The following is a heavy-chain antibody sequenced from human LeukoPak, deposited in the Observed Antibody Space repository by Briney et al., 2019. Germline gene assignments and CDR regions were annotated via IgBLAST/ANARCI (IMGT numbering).Heavy chain of an antibody. CDR3: ARAASGFYDYYFDY. V-gene: IGHV1-2*02. CDR2: ISPNSSGT. CDR1: GYTFTGYY. Sequence: GASVKVSCMPSGYTFTGYYIHWVRQAPGQGPEWMGWISPNSSGTKYALKFQGRVTMTRDTSITTAYMELRRLRPDDTALYYCARAASGFYDYYFDYWGQGTLVTVSS. D-gene: IGHD5-12*01. J-gene: IGHJ4*02.